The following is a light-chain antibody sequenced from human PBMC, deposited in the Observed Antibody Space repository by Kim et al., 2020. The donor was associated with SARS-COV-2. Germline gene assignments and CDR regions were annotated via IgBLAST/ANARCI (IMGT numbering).Light chain of an antibody. V-gene: IGLV2-11*01. CDR3: CSYAGSPPYV. J-gene: IGLJ1*01. Sequence: QSALTQPRSVSGSPGQSVTISCIGSSRDVGGYHYVSWYQQYPGKAPKLMIFDVTKRPSGVPDRFSGPKSDNTASLTISGLQAEDEADYYCCSYAGSPPYVFGTGTKVTVL. CDR2: DVT. CDR1: SRDVGGYHY.